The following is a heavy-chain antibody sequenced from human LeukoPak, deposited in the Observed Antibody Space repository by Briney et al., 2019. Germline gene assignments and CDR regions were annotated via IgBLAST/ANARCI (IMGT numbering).Heavy chain of an antibody. V-gene: IGHV1-18*01. Sequence: ASMKVSCKASGYTFTSYGISWVRQAPGQGLEWMGWISAYNGNTNYAQKLQGRVTMTTDTSTSTAYMELRSLRSDDTAVYYCARDAMPGGPHGYWGQGTLVTVSS. CDR1: GYTFTSYG. CDR2: ISAYNGNT. D-gene: IGHD2-2*01. CDR3: ARDAMPGGPHGY. J-gene: IGHJ4*02.